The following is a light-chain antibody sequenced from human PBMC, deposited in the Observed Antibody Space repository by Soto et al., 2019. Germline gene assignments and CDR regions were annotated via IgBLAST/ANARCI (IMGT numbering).Light chain of an antibody. Sequence: LTQRPATLCVSRGRRSTLSCRASQCMGSTVAWYHQRSGQAPRLLVFGASSRAPAIPDRFSGSGSGTDFTLTISRLESEDFAVYYCQQYGSTRRTFGQGLKVDIK. V-gene: IGKV3-20*01. J-gene: IGKJ1*01. CDR3: QQYGSTRRT. CDR1: QCMGST. CDR2: GAS.